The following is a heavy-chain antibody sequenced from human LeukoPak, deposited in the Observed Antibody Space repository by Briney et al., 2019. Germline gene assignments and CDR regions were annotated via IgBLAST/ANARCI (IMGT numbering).Heavy chain of an antibody. CDR1: GFSFHQYG. CDR3: SRDPRSLDY. J-gene: IGHJ4*02. CDR2: LNYNGGST. Sequence: GGSLRLSCTASGFSFHQYGMIWVRQVPGKGLEWVSGLNYNGGSTGYADSVKGRFTISRDNAKNSLYLQMNSLRVEDTGIYYCSRDPRSLDYWGQGALVTVSS. V-gene: IGHV3-20*04.